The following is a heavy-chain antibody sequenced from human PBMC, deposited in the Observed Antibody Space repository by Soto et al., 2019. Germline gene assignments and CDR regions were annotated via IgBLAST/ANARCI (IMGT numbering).Heavy chain of an antibody. CDR3: AKDLGSGSYLFDAFDI. D-gene: IGHD1-26*01. J-gene: IGHJ3*02. CDR1: GFTFSSYA. Sequence: GGSLRLSCSASGFTFSSYAMHWVRQAPGKGLEYVSAISSNGGSTYYADSVKGRFTISRDNSKNTLYLQMSSLRAEDTAVYYCAKDLGSGSYLFDAFDIWGQGTMVTVSS. CDR2: ISSNGGST. V-gene: IGHV3-64D*06.